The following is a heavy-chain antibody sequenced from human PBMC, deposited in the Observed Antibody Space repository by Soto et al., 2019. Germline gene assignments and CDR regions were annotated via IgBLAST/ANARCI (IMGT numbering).Heavy chain of an antibody. CDR3: ASLKPVGSGHYLDS. V-gene: IGHV4-4*02. J-gene: IGHJ4*02. Sequence: QVQLQESGPRLVKPSGTLTLTCAVSGVSISSNNWWSCVRQTPGKGLEWMAEIYHVGSINYNPSFKSRVTMSVDKSTNQFSLNLSSVTVADTAVYYCASLKPVGSGHYLDSWGQGTLVTVSS. CDR1: GVSISSNNW. CDR2: IYHVGSI. D-gene: IGHD1-26*01.